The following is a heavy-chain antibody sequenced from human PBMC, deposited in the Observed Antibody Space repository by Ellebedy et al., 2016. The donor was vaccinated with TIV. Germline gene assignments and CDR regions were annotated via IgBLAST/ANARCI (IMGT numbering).Heavy chain of an antibody. CDR1: GFTFTSSA. CDR3: ARDPSREMATTYFDY. Sequence: SVKVSCXASGFTFTSSAVQWVRQARGQRLEWIGWIVVGSGNTNYAQKFQGRVTMTRDTSTSTVYMELSSLRSEDTAVYYCARDPSREMATTYFDYWGQGTLVTVSS. CDR2: IVVGSGNT. J-gene: IGHJ4*02. D-gene: IGHD5-24*01. V-gene: IGHV1-58*01.